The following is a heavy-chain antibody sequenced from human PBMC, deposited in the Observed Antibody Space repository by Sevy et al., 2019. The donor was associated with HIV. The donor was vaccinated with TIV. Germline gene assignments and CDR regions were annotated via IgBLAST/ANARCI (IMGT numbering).Heavy chain of an antibody. CDR3: ARDQHDYAGNVRTGWFDP. J-gene: IGHJ5*02. Sequence: GGSLRLSCAASGFTFSSYAMHWVRQAPGEGLEWVADIIYDGSKKYYADSVKGRFTISRDNSKNTLYLQLNSLRAEDTAIYYCARDQHDYAGNVRTGWFDPWGQGTLVTVSS. CDR2: IIYDGSKK. V-gene: IGHV3-30-3*01. CDR1: GFTFSSYA. D-gene: IGHD4-17*01.